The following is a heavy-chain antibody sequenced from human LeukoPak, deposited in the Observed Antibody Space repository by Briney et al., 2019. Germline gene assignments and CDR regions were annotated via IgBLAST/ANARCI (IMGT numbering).Heavy chain of an antibody. CDR2: ISSSSSYT. V-gene: IGHV3-11*06. CDR3: ARVQVTAMIFDY. D-gene: IGHD2-21*02. Sequence: EGSLRLSCAASGFTFSDYYMSWIRQAPGKGLEWVSYISSSSSYTNYADSVKGRFTISRDNAKNSLYLQMNSLRAEDTAVYYCARVQVTAMIFDYWGQGTLVTVSS. CDR1: GFTFSDYY. J-gene: IGHJ4*02.